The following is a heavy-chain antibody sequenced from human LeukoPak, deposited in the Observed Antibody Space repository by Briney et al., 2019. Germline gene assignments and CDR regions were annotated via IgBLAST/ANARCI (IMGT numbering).Heavy chain of an antibody. CDR3: ARHRLGYNYYGMDV. Sequence: PSETLSLTCTVSGDSIRSYYWSWIRQPPGKGLEWVGYIYSSGRTEYKPSLKSRATISVDTSKNQVSLNLTSVTAADTAVYYRARHRLGYNYYGMDVWGQGTTVTVSS. CDR1: GDSIRSYY. V-gene: IGHV4-59*08. CDR2: IYSSGRT. D-gene: IGHD3-10*01. J-gene: IGHJ6*02.